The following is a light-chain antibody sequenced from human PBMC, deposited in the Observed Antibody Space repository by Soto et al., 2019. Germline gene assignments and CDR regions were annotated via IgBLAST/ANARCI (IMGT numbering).Light chain of an antibody. Sequence: EIVLTQSPGTLSLSPGERATLSCRASQSVSSSFLGWYQQKPGQAPRLLIYGASSRATGIQDRFSGSGSGTDFTLIISRLEPEDFAVYYCQQYGSSPWTFGHGTKVEIK. J-gene: IGKJ1*01. CDR1: QSVSSSF. V-gene: IGKV3-20*01. CDR3: QQYGSSPWT. CDR2: GAS.